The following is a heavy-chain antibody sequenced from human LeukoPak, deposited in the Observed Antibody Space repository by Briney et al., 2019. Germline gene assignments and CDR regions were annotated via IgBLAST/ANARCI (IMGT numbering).Heavy chain of an antibody. D-gene: IGHD3-22*01. CDR3: ARDIYDSSGYSNNWFDP. J-gene: IGHJ5*02. V-gene: IGHV1-2*02. Sequence: ASVKVSCKASGYTFTGYYMHWVRQAPGQGLEWMGWINPNSGGTNYAQKFQGRVTMTRDTSISTAYMELSRLRSDDTAVYYCARDIYDSSGYSNNWFDPWGQRTLVTVSS. CDR2: INPNSGGT. CDR1: GYTFTGYY.